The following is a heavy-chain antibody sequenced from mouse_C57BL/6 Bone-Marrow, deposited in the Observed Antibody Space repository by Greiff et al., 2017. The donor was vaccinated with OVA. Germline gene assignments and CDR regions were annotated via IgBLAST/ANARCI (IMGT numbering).Heavy chain of an antibody. V-gene: IGHV1-64*01. CDR2: IHPNSGST. D-gene: IGHD2-2*01. Sequence: VKLQQPGAELVKPGASVKLSCKASGYTFTSYWMHWVKQRPGQGLEWIGMIHPNSGSTNYNEKFKSKATLTVDKSSSTAYMQLSSLTSEDSAVYYCARFGYDGVDYWGQGTTLTVSS. CDR1: GYTFTSYW. J-gene: IGHJ2*01. CDR3: ARFGYDGVDY.